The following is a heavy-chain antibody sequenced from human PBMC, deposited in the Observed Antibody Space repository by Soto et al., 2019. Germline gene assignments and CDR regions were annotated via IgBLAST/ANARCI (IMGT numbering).Heavy chain of an antibody. Sequence: SETLSLTCSVSGGSTRNYYWNWIRQPPGRGLEWIGYVYHSGSTNYNPSLKSRVSMSVDVSRNHFSLTLHSVTAADTAVYFCTSSYSTSSSPDYWGQGTLVTVYS. CDR2: VYHSGST. D-gene: IGHD6-6*01. CDR3: TSSYSTSSSPDY. J-gene: IGHJ4*02. V-gene: IGHV4-59*01. CDR1: GGSTRNYY.